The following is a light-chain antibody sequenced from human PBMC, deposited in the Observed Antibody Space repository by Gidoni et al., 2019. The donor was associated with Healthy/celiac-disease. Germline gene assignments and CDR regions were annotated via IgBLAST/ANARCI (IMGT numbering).Light chain of an antibody. Sequence: DIQMTQSPPTLSASVGDRVTITCRASQSISSWLAWYQQKPGKAPKLLIYKASSLESGVPSRFSGSGSGTEFTLTISSLQPDDFATYYCQQRETFGQGTKVEIK. J-gene: IGKJ1*01. CDR1: QSISSW. CDR2: KAS. V-gene: IGKV1-5*03. CDR3: QQRET.